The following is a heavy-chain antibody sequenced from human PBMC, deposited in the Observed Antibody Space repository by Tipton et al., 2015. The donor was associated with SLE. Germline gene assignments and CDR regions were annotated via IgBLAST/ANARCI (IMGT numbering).Heavy chain of an antibody. V-gene: IGHV4-38-2*02. CDR2: IYHSGST. CDR3: AREDPDIVVVPAAVNY. CDR1: GYSISSGYY. Sequence: LRLSCTVSGYSISSGYYWGWIRQPPGKGLQWIGSIYHSGSTYYNPSLKSRVTISVDTSKNQFSLKLSSVTAADTAVYYCAREDPDIVVVPAAVNYWGQGTLVTVSS. D-gene: IGHD2-2*01. J-gene: IGHJ4*02.